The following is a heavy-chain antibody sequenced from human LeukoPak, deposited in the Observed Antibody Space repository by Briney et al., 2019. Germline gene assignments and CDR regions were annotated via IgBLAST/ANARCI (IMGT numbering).Heavy chain of an antibody. D-gene: IGHD3-10*01. V-gene: IGHV3-23*01. CDR1: GFTFSSYA. CDR3: AKGSDHARFGELGAFDI. CDR2: ISGSGGST. J-gene: IGHJ3*02. Sequence: GGSLRLSCAASGFTFSSYAMSWVRQAPGQGLEWVSAISGSGGSTYYADSVKGRFTISRDNSKNTLYLQMNSLRAEDTAVYYCAKGSDHARFGELGAFDIWGQGTMVTVSS.